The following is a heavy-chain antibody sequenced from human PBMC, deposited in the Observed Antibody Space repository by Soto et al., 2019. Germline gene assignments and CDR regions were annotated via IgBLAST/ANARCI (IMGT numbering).Heavy chain of an antibody. CDR2: ISSDVVNY. CDR1: GFTFSSFA. D-gene: IGHD2-15*01. J-gene: IGHJ4*02. Sequence: QVQLVESGGGVVQPGRSLRLSCAASGFTFSSFAMHWVRQAPGKGLEWLAVISSDVVNYYYAESVKGRFTISRDNSKNTPELQMNSLRNEDTAVYYCARGGAWTPEGLGYWGQGTLVTVSS. CDR3: ARGGAWTPEGLGY. V-gene: IGHV3-30-3*01.